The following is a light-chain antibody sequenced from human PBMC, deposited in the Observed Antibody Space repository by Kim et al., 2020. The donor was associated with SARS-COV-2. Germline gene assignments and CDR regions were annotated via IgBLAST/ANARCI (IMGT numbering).Light chain of an antibody. CDR3: CSYRGGTTHVL. Sequence: QSALTQPASMSGSPGQSITISCTGSSSDVGNYNLVSWYQQYPGKAPKLIIYEDTKRPSGVSNRFSGSRSGNTASLTISGLQADDEADYYCCSYRGGTTHVLLGGGTQLPS. CDR1: SSDVGNYNL. V-gene: IGLV2-23*01. J-gene: IGLJ2*01. CDR2: EDT.